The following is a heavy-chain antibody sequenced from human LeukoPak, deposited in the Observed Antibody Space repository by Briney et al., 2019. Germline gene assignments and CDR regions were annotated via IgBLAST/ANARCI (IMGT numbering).Heavy chain of an antibody. CDR2: ISAYNGNT. D-gene: IGHD2-2*01. CDR1: GDTFTDYG. V-gene: IGHV1-18*01. CDR3: ARVLAYCSSTSCHDY. J-gene: IGHJ4*02. Sequence: ASVKVSCKASGDTFTDYGVSWVRQAPGQGLERMGWISAYNGNTDYAQKLQGRVTMTTDTSTSTAYMELRRLRSDDTAVYYCARVLAYCSSTSCHDYWGQGTLVTVYS.